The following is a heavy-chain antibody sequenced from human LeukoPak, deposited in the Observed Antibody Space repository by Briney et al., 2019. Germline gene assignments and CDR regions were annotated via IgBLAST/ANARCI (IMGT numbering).Heavy chain of an antibody. Sequence: SVKVSCEASGGTFSSYAISWVRQAPGQGLEWMGRIIPIFGTANYAQKFQGRVTITTDESTSTAYMELSSLRSEDTAVYYCARDDSSGYYTPLSSWGQGTLVTVSS. J-gene: IGHJ5*02. CDR1: GGTFSSYA. CDR3: ARDDSSGYYTPLSS. D-gene: IGHD3-22*01. CDR2: IIPIFGTA. V-gene: IGHV1-69*05.